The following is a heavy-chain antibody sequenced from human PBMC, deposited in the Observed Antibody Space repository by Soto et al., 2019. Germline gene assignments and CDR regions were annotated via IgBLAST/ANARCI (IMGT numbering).Heavy chain of an antibody. CDR3: ARAGQAVADNFQH. D-gene: IGHD6-19*01. V-gene: IGHV4-34*01. CDR2: INHSGRT. CDR1: GGSFSGYY. J-gene: IGHJ1*01. Sequence: SETLSLTCAVYGGSFSGYYWSWIRQPPGKGLEWIGEINHSGRTNYNPSLKSRVTISVDTSKNQFSLKLSSVTAADTAVYYCARAGQAVADNFQHWGQGTLVTVSS.